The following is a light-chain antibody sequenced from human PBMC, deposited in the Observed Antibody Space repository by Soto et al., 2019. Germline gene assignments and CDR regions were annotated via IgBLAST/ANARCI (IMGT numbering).Light chain of an antibody. Sequence: QSVLTQPSAVTLAPGQMLTIPYTGSNSNIGAGYDVHWYQQLPGTAPKLLMYGNGNRPSGVPFRFPGSKSGNTAALTISGLQAEDEAEYYCSSYTNCNTRACVFGTGTKVTVL. J-gene: IGLJ1*01. CDR1: NSNIGAGYD. V-gene: IGLV1-40*01. CDR3: SSYTNCNTRACV. CDR2: GNG.